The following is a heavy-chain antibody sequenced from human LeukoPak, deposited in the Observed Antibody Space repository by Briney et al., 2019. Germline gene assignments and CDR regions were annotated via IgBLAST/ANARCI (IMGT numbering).Heavy chain of an antibody. V-gene: IGHV4-34*01. CDR2: INHSGST. J-gene: IGHJ4*02. Sequence: SETLSLTCAVYGGSFSGYYWSWIRQPPGKGREWIGEINHSGSTYYNPSLKSRVTISVDTSKNQFSLKLRPVNAGDTAVYYCARDRGNWNDDGFDYWGQGTLVTVSS. CDR3: ARDRGNWNDDGFDY. D-gene: IGHD1-1*01. CDR1: GGSFSGYY.